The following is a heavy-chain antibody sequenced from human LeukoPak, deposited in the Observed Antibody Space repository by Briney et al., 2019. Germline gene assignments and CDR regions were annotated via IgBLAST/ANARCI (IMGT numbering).Heavy chain of an antibody. D-gene: IGHD1-26*01. CDR2: ISSSSSYI. J-gene: IGHJ4*02. CDR1: GFTFSSYS. Sequence: AGGSLRLSCAASGFTFSSYSMNWVRQAPGKGLEWVSSISSSSSYIYYADSVKGRFTISRDNAKNSLYLQMNSLRAEDTAVYYCASEHSGNYYRPFDYWGQGTLVTVSS. CDR3: ASEHSGNYYRPFDY. V-gene: IGHV3-21*01.